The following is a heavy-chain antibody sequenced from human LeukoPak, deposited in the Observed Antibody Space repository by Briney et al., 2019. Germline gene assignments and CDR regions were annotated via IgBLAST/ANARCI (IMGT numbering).Heavy chain of an antibody. CDR3: ARHKREIAVAGLNAFDI. J-gene: IGHJ3*02. V-gene: IGHV4-39*01. D-gene: IGHD6-19*01. CDR2: IYYSGST. CDR1: GGSISSSSYY. Sequence: PSETLSLTCTVSGGSISSSSYYWGWIRQPPGKGLAWIGSIYYSGSTYYNPSLKSRVTISVDTSKNQFFLKLSSVTAADTAVYYCARHKREIAVAGLNAFDIWGQGTMVTVSS.